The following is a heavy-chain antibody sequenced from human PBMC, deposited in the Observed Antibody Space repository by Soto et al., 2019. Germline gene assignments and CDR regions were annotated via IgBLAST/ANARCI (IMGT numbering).Heavy chain of an antibody. V-gene: IGHV3-74*01. CDR3: VKRNCGNCPWSS. Sequence: GSLRLSCAASGFTFSGYWMCWVRQAPGKGLVYVSRISSDGSSTNYADPVKGRFTISRDNAKNTLYLQMNSLRAEDTAVYYCVKRNCGNCPWSSWGQGTLVTVSS. D-gene: IGHD2-21*01. CDR2: ISSDGSST. CDR1: GFTFSGYW. J-gene: IGHJ4*02.